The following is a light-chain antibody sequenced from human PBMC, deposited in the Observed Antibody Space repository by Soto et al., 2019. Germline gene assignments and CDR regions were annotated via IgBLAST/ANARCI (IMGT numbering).Light chain of an antibody. Sequence: QSALTQPASVSGSPGQSITISCTGTSGDIGSYNRVSWYQQHPGKAPKLIMYEVTDRPSGVSNRFSGSKSGNTASLTISGRQAEDEAGYYCSSYTHINTRACVFGTGTKLTVL. CDR1: SGDIGSYNR. V-gene: IGLV2-14*01. CDR2: EVT. CDR3: SSYTHINTRACV. J-gene: IGLJ1*01.